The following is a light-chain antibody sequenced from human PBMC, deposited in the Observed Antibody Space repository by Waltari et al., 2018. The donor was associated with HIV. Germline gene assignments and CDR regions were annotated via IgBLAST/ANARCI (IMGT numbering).Light chain of an antibody. CDR2: DAS. CDR1: QSVSNN. V-gene: IGKV3-11*01. CDR3: QQRSNWPRFT. Sequence: EIVLTQSPATLSLSPGERATLSCRASQSVSNNFAWYQQRPGQAPRLLIYDASNRATGIPARCSGSGSGTDFTLTISSLEPEDFVVYYCQQRSNWPRFTFGQGTRLEI. J-gene: IGKJ2*01.